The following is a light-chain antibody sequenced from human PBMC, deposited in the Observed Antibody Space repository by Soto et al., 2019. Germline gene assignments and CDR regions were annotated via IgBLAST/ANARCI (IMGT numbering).Light chain of an antibody. CDR1: QSVSSSY. CDR2: GAS. J-gene: IGKJ1*01. Sequence: EIVLTQSPGTLSLSPGERATLSCRASQSVSSSYLAWYQQKPGQAPRLLIYGASSRTTGIPDRFSGSGSGTDFTLTISRTEPEDFAVYYCQQYGRSRTFGQGTKVEIK. V-gene: IGKV3-20*01. CDR3: QQYGRSRT.